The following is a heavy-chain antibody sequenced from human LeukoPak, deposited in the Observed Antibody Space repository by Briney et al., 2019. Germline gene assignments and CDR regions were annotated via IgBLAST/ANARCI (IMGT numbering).Heavy chain of an antibody. D-gene: IGHD6-19*01. CDR1: GFTFSSYW. Sequence: PGGSLRLSCAASGFTFSSYWMSWVRQAPGKGLEWVANIKQDGSEKYYVDSVKVRFTISRDNAKNSLYLQMNSLRAEDTAVYYCASAFYSSGWYMWGQGTLVTVSS. J-gene: IGHJ4*02. V-gene: IGHV3-7*01. CDR3: ASAFYSSGWYM. CDR2: IKQDGSEK.